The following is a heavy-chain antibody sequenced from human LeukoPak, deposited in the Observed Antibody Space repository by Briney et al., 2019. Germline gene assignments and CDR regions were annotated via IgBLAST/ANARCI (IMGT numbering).Heavy chain of an antibody. D-gene: IGHD4-17*01. CDR3: ARAFYGDPTFGVDWFDP. CDR2: ISSSSSYI. J-gene: IGHJ5*02. CDR1: GFTFSSYS. Sequence: GGSLRLSCAASGFTFSSYSMNWVRQAPGKGLEWVSSISSSSSYIYYADSVKGRFTISRDNAKNSLYLQMNSLRAEDTAVYYCARAFYGDPTFGVDWFDPWGQGTLVTVSS. V-gene: IGHV3-21*01.